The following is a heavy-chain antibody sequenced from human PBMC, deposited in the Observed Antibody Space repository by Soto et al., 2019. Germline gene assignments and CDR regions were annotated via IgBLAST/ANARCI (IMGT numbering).Heavy chain of an antibody. D-gene: IGHD2-15*01. CDR3: ARDLLPIVVVVAATESSAFDI. CDR2: IIPIFGTA. J-gene: IGHJ3*02. V-gene: IGHV1-69*01. Sequence: QVQLVQSGAEVKKPGSSVKVSCKASGGTFSSYAISWVRQAPGQGLEWMGGIIPIFGTANYAQKFQGRVTITADESTSTAYMELSSLRSEDTAVYYCARDLLPIVVVVAATESSAFDIWGQGTMVTVSS. CDR1: GGTFSSYA.